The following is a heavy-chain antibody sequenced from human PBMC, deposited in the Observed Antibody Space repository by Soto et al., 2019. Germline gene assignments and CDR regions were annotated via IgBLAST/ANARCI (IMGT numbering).Heavy chain of an antibody. Sequence: EVQLVESGGGLVKPEGSLRLSCAASGFTFSNAWMSWVRQAPEKGLEWIGRIKREADGGTTDYAAHVKCRFIISRDNSNNTPCLQMNCLKTRDTAVYYCTTAATTVTTIDYWGQGTLVTVSS. D-gene: IGHD4-17*01. J-gene: IGHJ4*02. CDR2: IKREADGGTT. V-gene: IGHV3-15*01. CDR1: GFTFSNAW. CDR3: TTAATTVTTIDY.